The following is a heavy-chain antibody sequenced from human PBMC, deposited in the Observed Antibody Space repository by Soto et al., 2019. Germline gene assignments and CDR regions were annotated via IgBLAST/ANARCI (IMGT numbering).Heavy chain of an antibody. V-gene: IGHV3-48*01. J-gene: IGHJ3*02. CDR2: ISSSSSTI. Sequence: PGGPMRLSCGASGFTFSSYSMNCVRQAQGKGLEWVSYISSSSSTIYYADSVKGRFTISRDNAKNSLYLQMNSLRAEDTAVYYCARELGNCSSTSCYDLGAFDIWGQGTMVTVSS. CDR1: GFTFSSYS. D-gene: IGHD2-2*01. CDR3: ARELGNCSSTSCYDLGAFDI.